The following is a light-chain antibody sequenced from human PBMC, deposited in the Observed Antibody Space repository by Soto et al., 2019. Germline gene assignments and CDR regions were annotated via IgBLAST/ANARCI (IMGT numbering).Light chain of an antibody. J-gene: IGKJ5*01. CDR1: QSVSSY. Sequence: VLTQSPATLSQTTGERATLSWGASQSVSSYLAWYQQKPGQAPRLLIYDASNRATGIPARFSGSGSGTDFTPTISSLEPEDFAVYYCQQRSNWPPITFGQGTRLEIK. CDR3: QQRSNWPPIT. V-gene: IGKV3-11*01. CDR2: DAS.